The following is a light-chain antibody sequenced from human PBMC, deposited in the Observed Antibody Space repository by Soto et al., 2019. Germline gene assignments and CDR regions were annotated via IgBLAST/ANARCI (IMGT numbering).Light chain of an antibody. V-gene: IGKV1-39*01. J-gene: IGKJ5*01. CDR3: QKSYTTASIT. CDR2: AAS. CDR1: QSISRN. Sequence: DLQMTQSPSSLSASVGDRVTITCRASQSISRNLNWYQHKPGKAPKLLIYAASSLQNGVPSRFXGGGSGTEFTLSISSLQPEDFGPYYCQKSYTTASITFGQGTRLEIK.